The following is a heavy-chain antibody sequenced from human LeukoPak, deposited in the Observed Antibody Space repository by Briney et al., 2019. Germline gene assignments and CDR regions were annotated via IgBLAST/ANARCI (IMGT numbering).Heavy chain of an antibody. Sequence: GGSLRLSCVASGFSFGKYWMSWVRQAPGKGLEWVANIKQDGSEKYYVDSVKGRFTISRDNAKNSLYLQMNSLRAEDTAVYYCARDRVSYGIFDYWGQGTLVTVSS. CDR1: GFSFGKYW. D-gene: IGHD5-18*01. CDR2: IKQDGSEK. V-gene: IGHV3-7*03. J-gene: IGHJ4*02. CDR3: ARDRVSYGIFDY.